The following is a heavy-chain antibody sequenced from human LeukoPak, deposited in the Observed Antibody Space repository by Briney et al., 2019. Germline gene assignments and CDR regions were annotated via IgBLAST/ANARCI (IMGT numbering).Heavy chain of an antibody. Sequence: ASVKVSCKASGYTFTSYGISWVRQAPGQGLEWMGWISAYNGNTNYAQKLQGRVTMTTDASTSTVYMELRSLRSDDTAVYYCARDVEIVSYYGMDVWGQGTTVTVSS. V-gene: IGHV1-18*01. J-gene: IGHJ6*02. CDR2: ISAYNGNT. CDR3: ARDVEIVSYYGMDV. D-gene: IGHD2-21*01. CDR1: GYTFTSYG.